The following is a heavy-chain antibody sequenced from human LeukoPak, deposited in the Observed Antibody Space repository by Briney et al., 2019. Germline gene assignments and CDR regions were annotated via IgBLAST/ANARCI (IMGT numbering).Heavy chain of an antibody. CDR3: ARESHVERDDF. J-gene: IGHJ4*02. V-gene: IGHV3-53*01. Sequence: GGSLRLSCAVSGFSVSNNYMNWVRQAPGKGLEWVSLIYSRGGTSYADSVKGRFTISRDSSKNTLFLQMNSLRVEDTAVYYCARESHVERDDFWGQGTLITVSS. CDR1: GFSVSNNY. D-gene: IGHD1-1*01. CDR2: IYSRGGT.